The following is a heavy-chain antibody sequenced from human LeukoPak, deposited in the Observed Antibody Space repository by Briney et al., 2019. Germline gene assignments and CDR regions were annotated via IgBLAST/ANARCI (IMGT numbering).Heavy chain of an antibody. Sequence: SQTLSLTCTVSGGSISSGSYYWSWIRQPAGKGLEWIGRIDTSGSTNYNPSLRSRVTISLDTSKHLFSLTLSSVTAADTAVYYCAKDSGGYSWFDYWGQGTVVTVSS. J-gene: IGHJ4*02. CDR1: GGSISSGSYY. CDR3: AKDSGGYSWFDY. CDR2: IDTSGST. D-gene: IGHD3-10*01. V-gene: IGHV4-61*02.